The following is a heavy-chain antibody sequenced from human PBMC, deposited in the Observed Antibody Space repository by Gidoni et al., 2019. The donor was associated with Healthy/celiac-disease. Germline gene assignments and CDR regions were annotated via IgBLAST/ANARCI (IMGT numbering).Heavy chain of an antibody. V-gene: IGHV3-23*01. Sequence: EVQLLESGGGLVQPGGSLRLSCAASGFTFSSDAMSWVRQAPGKGLGWVSAISGSGGSTYYADSVKGRFTISRDNSKNTLYLQMNSLRAEDTAVYYCAKDPEDIVVVGWYFDLWGRGTLVTVSS. D-gene: IGHD2-2*01. CDR3: AKDPEDIVVVGWYFDL. CDR1: GFTFSSDA. J-gene: IGHJ2*01. CDR2: ISGSGGST.